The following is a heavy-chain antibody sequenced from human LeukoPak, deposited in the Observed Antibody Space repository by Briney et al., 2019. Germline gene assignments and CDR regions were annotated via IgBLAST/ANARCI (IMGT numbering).Heavy chain of an antibody. CDR1: GFTFSNAW. CDR3: AGSSSWYGRAY. CDR2: IKSKTDGGTT. Sequence: PGGSLRLSCAASGFTFSNAWMSWVRQAPGKGLEWVGRIKSKTDGGTTDYAAPVKGRFTISRDDSKNTLYLQMNSLKTEDTAVYYCAGSSSWYGRAYWGQGTLVTVSS. D-gene: IGHD6-13*01. J-gene: IGHJ4*02. V-gene: IGHV3-15*01.